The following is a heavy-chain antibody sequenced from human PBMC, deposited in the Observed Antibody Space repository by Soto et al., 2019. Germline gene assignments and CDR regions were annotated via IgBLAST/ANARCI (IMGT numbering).Heavy chain of an antibody. J-gene: IGHJ6*02. CDR2: IYYSGST. Sequence: SETLSLTCAVSGGSISGGGYYWSWIRQHPGKGLEWIGYIYYSGSTYYNPSLKSRVTISVDTSKNQFSLKLSSVTAADTAVYYCARDLRPGGYSYGWDYYYGMDVWGQGTTVTVSS. V-gene: IGHV4-31*11. CDR3: ARDLRPGGYSYGWDYYYGMDV. D-gene: IGHD5-18*01. CDR1: GGSISGGGYY.